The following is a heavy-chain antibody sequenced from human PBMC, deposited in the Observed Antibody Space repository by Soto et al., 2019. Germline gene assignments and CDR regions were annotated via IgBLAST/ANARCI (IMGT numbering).Heavy chain of an antibody. CDR1: GFTFSSYA. V-gene: IGHV3-30-3*01. D-gene: IGHD3-10*01. Sequence: GGSLRLSCAASGFTFSSYAMHWVRRAPGKGLEWVAVISYDGSNKYYADSVKGRFTISRDNSKNTLYLQMNSLRAEDTAVYYCASLGNTYYYGSGSFRNWFDPWDQGTXVTVSS. J-gene: IGHJ5*02. CDR3: ASLGNTYYYGSGSFRNWFDP. CDR2: ISYDGSNK.